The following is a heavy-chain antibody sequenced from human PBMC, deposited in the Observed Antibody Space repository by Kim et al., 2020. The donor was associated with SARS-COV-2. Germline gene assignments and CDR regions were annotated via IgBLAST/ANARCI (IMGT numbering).Heavy chain of an antibody. V-gene: IGHV3-30*01. CDR3: AREASAGTTEVLLWNWFDL. J-gene: IGHJ5*02. D-gene: IGHD1-26*01. Sequence: KDRFTISRDNSRDTVHLQMNSLRDEDTAVYYCAREASAGTTEVLLWNWFDLWGQGTLVTVSS.